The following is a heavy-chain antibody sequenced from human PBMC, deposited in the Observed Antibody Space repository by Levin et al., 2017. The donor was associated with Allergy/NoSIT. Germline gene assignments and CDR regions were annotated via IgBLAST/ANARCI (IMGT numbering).Heavy chain of an antibody. CDR3: AKDRGTWYYGMDV. D-gene: IGHD1-1*01. V-gene: IGHV3-30*18. Sequence: PGGSLRLSCAASGFTFSSYGMHWVRQAPGKGLEWVAVISYYGSNKYYADSVKGRFTISRDNSKNTLYLQMNSLRAEDTAVYYCAKDRGTWYYGMDVWGQGTTVTVSS. CDR1: GFTFSSYG. J-gene: IGHJ6*02. CDR2: ISYYGSNK.